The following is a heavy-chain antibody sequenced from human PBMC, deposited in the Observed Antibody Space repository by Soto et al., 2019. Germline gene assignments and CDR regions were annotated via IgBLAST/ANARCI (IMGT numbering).Heavy chain of an antibody. CDR1: GFTFSSYA. V-gene: IGHV3-30*04. CDR3: ARDASTGYSSSWYYYYGMDV. J-gene: IGHJ6*02. Sequence: GGSLRLSCAASGFTFSSYAMHWVRQAPGKGLEWVAVISYDGSNKYYADSVKGRFTISRDNSKNTLYLQMNSLRAEDTAVYYCARDASTGYSSSWYYYYGMDVWGQGTTVTVSS. CDR2: ISYDGSNK. D-gene: IGHD6-13*01.